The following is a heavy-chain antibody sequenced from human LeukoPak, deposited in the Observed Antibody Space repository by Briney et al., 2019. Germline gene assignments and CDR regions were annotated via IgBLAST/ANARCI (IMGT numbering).Heavy chain of an antibody. J-gene: IGHJ4*02. CDR3: ARDVPRIAAAGYFDY. CDR1: GGTFSSYT. V-gene: IGHV1-69*13. D-gene: IGHD6-13*01. CDR2: IIPIFGTA. Sequence: ASVKVSCKASGGTFSSYTISWVRQAPGQGLEWMGGIIPIFGTANYAQKFQGRVTITADESTSTAYLELSSLRSEDTAVYYCARDVPRIAAAGYFDYWGQGTLVTVSS.